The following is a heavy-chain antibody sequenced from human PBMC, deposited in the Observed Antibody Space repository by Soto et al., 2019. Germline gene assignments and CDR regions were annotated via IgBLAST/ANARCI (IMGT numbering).Heavy chain of an antibody. CDR1: GFTFSSYA. Sequence: GGSLRLSCAASGFTFSSYAMSWVRQAPGKGLEWVSAISGSGGSTYYAGSVKGRFTISRDNSKNTLYLQMNSLRAADTAVYYCARASTTVTTLDYWGQGTLVTVSS. J-gene: IGHJ4*02. D-gene: IGHD4-17*01. CDR3: ARASTTVTTLDY. CDR2: ISGSGGST. V-gene: IGHV3-23*01.